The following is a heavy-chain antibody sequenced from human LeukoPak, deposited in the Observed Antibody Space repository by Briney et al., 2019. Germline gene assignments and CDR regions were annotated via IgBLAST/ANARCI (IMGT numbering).Heavy chain of an antibody. CDR3: ASSKTRAHFFDY. J-gene: IGHJ4*02. CDR1: GYTFTGYY. Sequence: ASVKVSCKASGYTFTGYYMHWVRQAPGQGLGWMGWINPNSGGTNYAQKFQGRVTMTRDTSISTAYMELSRLRSDDTAVYYCASSKTRAHFFDYWGQGTLVTVSS. D-gene: IGHD1-26*01. CDR2: INPNSGGT. V-gene: IGHV1-2*02.